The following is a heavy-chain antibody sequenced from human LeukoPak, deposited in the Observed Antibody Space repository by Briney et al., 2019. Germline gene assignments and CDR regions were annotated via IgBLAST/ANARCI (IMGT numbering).Heavy chain of an antibody. CDR1: GGSISSYY. Sequence: PSETLSLTCTVSGGSISSYYWSWLRQPPGKGLEWIGYIYYSGSTNYNPSLKSRVTISVDTSKNQFSLKLSSVTAADTAVYYCARSYYDSSGTPDYWGQGTLVTVSS. D-gene: IGHD3-22*01. V-gene: IGHV4-59*01. CDR3: ARSYYDSSGTPDY. CDR2: IYYSGST. J-gene: IGHJ4*02.